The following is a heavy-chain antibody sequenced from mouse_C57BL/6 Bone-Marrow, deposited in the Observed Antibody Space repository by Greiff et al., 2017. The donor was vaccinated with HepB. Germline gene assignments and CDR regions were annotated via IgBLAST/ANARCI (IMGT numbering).Heavy chain of an antibody. V-gene: IGHV1-26*01. CDR1: GYTFTDYY. CDR3: ARSLIYYDYDQFAY. J-gene: IGHJ3*01. CDR2: INPNNGGT. D-gene: IGHD2-4*01. Sequence: VQLQQSGPELVKPGASVKISCKASGYTFTDYYMNWVKQSPGKSLEWIGDINPNNGGTSYNQKFKGKATLTVDKSSNTAYMELRSLTSEDSAVYYCARSLIYYDYDQFAYWGQGTLVTVSA.